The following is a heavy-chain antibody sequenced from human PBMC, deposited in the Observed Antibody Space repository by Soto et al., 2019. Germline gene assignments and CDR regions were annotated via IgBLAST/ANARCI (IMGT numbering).Heavy chain of an antibody. D-gene: IGHD2-2*01. CDR2: INAGNGNT. CDR3: ASVYCSSTTCYAWDYYYYYCMDV. Sequence: ASVKVTCKASGYTFTSYAMHWVRQAPGQRLEWMGWINAGNGNTKYSQKFQGRVTITRDTSASTAYMELSSLRSEDTAVYYCASVYCSSTTCYAWDYYYYYCMDVWGQGTPVTVSS. V-gene: IGHV1-3*01. CDR1: GYTFTSYA. J-gene: IGHJ6*02.